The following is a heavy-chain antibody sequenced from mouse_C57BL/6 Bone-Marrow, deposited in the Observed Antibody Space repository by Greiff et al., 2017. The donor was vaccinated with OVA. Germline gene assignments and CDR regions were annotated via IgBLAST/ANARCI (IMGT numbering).Heavy chain of an antibody. V-gene: IGHV1-72*01. J-gene: IGHJ3*01. CDR2: IDPNSGGT. CDR1: GYTFTSYG. Sequence: VVRPGSSVKMSCKTSGYTFTSYGINWVKQRPGQGLEWIGRIDPNSGGTKYNEKFKSKATLTVDKPSSTAYMQLSSLTSEDSAVYYCARDGSSYPAWFAYWGQGTLVTVSA. D-gene: IGHD1-1*01. CDR3: ARDGSSYPAWFAY.